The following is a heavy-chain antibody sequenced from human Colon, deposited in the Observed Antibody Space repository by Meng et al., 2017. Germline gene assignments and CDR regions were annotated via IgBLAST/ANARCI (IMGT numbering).Heavy chain of an antibody. D-gene: IGHD1-26*01. Sequence: GGSLRLSCAASGFTFSDYYMSWFRQAPGKGLECISYISSSGSTIYYADSVKGQFTISRDNAKNSLYLQMNSLRAEDTAVYYCARDAVASYYFDYWGQGTLVTVSS. CDR1: GFTFSDYY. CDR2: ISSSGSTI. V-gene: IGHV3-11*04. CDR3: ARDAVASYYFDY. J-gene: IGHJ4*02.